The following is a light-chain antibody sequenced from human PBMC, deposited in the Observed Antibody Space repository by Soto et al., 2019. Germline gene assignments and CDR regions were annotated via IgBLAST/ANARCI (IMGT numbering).Light chain of an antibody. CDR1: QSVSSN. CDR2: GAS. J-gene: IGKJ4*01. V-gene: IGKV3-15*01. CDR3: QQCGISPLT. Sequence: EIVMTQSPATLSVTPGERATLSCRASQSVSSNLAWYQQKPGEAPRLLIYGASTRATGIPAMFSGSGSGTDCTLTISRVDPEDFAVYYCQQCGISPLTFCGGTKVDIK.